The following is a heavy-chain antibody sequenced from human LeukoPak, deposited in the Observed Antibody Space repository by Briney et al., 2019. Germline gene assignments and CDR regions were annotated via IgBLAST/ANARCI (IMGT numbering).Heavy chain of an antibody. D-gene: IGHD3-9*01. CDR3: ASLLTGYPYGY. Sequence: SETLSLTCTVSGYSISSGYYWGWIRQPPGKGLEWIGSIYHSGSTYYNPSLKSRVTISVDTSKNQFSLKLSSVTAADTAVYYCASLLTGYPYGYWGQGTLVTVSS. CDR2: IYHSGST. V-gene: IGHV4-38-2*02. J-gene: IGHJ4*02. CDR1: GYSISSGYY.